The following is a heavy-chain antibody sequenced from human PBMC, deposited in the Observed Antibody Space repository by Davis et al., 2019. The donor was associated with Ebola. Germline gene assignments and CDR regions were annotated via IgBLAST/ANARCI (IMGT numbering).Heavy chain of an antibody. CDR1: GFTVRYNY. V-gene: IGHV3-66*01. CDR2: IYSGDSA. D-gene: IGHD3-10*02. J-gene: IGHJ4*02. Sequence: GESLKISCAASGFTVRYNYISWVRQAPGKGLEWVSLIYSGDSAHYADSVKGRFTISSDSSKNTVSLQTNSLRADDTAMYYCVYNTYGRAPHWGQGTQVIVSS. CDR3: VYNTYGRAPH.